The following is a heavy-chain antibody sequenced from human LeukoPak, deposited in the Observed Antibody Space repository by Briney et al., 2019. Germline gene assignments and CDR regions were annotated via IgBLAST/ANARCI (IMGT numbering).Heavy chain of an antibody. CDR3: SRPQFDWLSPGAFDI. V-gene: IGHV4-61*01. CDR1: GGSVSSGSYY. Sequence: SETPSLTCTVSGGSVSSGSYYWSWIRQPPGKELEWIGYIYYSGSTNYNPSLKSRVTISVDTSKNQFSLKLSSVTAADTAVYYCSRPQFDWLSPGAFDIWGQGTMVTVSS. D-gene: IGHD3-9*01. CDR2: IYYSGST. J-gene: IGHJ3*02.